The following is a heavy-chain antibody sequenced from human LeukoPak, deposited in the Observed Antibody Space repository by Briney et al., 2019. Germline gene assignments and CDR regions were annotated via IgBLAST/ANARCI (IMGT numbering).Heavy chain of an antibody. J-gene: IGHJ5*02. CDR1: GGSLSGYY. Sequence: SETLSLTCGVYGGSLSGYYWSWIRQPPGKGLEWIGEINHSGRTNYNPSLKSRATISLDTSKNQFSLKLSSVTAADTAVYYCTRNNWFDPWGQGTLVTVSS. CDR3: TRNNWFDP. CDR2: INHSGRT. V-gene: IGHV4-34*01.